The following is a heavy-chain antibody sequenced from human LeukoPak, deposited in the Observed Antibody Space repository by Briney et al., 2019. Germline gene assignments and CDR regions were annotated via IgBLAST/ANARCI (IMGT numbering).Heavy chain of an antibody. V-gene: IGHV5-51*01. Sequence: GESLKISCQVSGYIFTNYWIGWVRQMPGKGLESMGIIYPADSDTTYSPSFQGQVTISAAKSISTVYLQWSSLKASDTAMYYCARQSRDGSETRGYHFDYWGPGTQVTVSS. J-gene: IGHJ4*02. CDR3: ARQSRDGSETRGYHFDY. D-gene: IGHD3-10*01. CDR2: IYPADSDT. CDR1: GYIFTNYW.